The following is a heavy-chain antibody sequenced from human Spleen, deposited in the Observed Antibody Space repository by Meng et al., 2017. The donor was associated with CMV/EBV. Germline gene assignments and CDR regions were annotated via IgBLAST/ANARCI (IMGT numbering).Heavy chain of an antibody. D-gene: IGHD6-13*01. Sequence: QVQLVQSGAEVEKPGASMKVSCKASGYTFTSYYMHWVRQAPGQGLEWMGGIIPIFGTANYAQKFQGRVTITADESTSTAYMELSSLRSEDTAVYYCARVAAAGTGWGQGTLVTVSS. CDR1: GYTFTSYY. CDR2: IIPIFGTA. V-gene: IGHV1-69*01. J-gene: IGHJ4*02. CDR3: ARVAAAGTG.